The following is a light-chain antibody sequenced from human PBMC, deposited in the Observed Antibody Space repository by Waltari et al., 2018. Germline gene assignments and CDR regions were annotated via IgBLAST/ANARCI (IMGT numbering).Light chain of an antibody. J-gene: IGKJ2*01. Sequence: DIQMTQPPSTLSASVGDRVTISCRAMQSVGTWLAWYQQKPGKAPKLLIYIASSLDSGVPSRCSGSGSGTDFTLTISSLQPDDFATYSCQQYSSFSTFGQRTKV. V-gene: IGKV1-5*03. CDR3: QQYSSFST. CDR1: QSVGTW. CDR2: IAS.